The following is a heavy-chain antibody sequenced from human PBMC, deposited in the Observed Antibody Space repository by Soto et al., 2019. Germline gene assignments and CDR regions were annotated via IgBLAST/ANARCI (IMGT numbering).Heavy chain of an antibody. Sequence: PSETLSLTCTVSGGSISSSSYYWGWIRQPPGKGLEWIGSIYYSGSTYYNPSLKSRVTISVDTSKNQFSLKLSSVTAADTAVYYCATEGSSSWEGPDYWGQGTLVTVSS. CDR2: IYYSGST. CDR3: ATEGSSSWEGPDY. D-gene: IGHD6-13*01. CDR1: GGSISSSSYY. J-gene: IGHJ4*02. V-gene: IGHV4-39*02.